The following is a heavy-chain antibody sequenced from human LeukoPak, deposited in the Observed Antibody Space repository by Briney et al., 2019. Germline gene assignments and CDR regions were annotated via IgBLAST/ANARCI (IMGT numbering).Heavy chain of an antibody. CDR1: GGSFSGYY. CDR3: ARIGQHDAFDI. CDR2: INHSGST. D-gene: IGHD6-13*01. Sequence: PSETLSLTCAVYGGSFSGYYWSWIRQPPGKGLEWIGEINHSGSTNYNPSLKSRVTISVDTSKNQFSLKLSSVTAADTAVYYCARIGQHDAFDIWGQGTMVTVSS. V-gene: IGHV4-34*01. J-gene: IGHJ3*02.